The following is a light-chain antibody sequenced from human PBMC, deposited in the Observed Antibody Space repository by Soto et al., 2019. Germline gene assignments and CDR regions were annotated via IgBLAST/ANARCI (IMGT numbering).Light chain of an antibody. CDR3: QQYSTYRT. V-gene: IGKV1-5*03. Sequence: DIPMTQSPSNVSVSVGDRVTITCRASETIFRWLAWYHQRPGEAPRLLIQKASTLQSGVPSRFSGSGSGTDFTLTITSLQPEDFGTYYCQQYSTYRTFGQGTRV. J-gene: IGKJ1*01. CDR2: KAS. CDR1: ETIFRW.